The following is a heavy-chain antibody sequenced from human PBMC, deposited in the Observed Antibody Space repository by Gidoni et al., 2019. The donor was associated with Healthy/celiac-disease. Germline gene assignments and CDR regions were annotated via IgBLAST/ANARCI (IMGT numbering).Heavy chain of an antibody. CDR1: GFTYSCTG. Sequence: QVQLVASGGGVVQPGRSLRRSCAAAGFTYSCTGLPWVRQAPGQGLEWVAVISYDGSNKYYADFVKGRFTISSDDSKNTLYLQMNSLRAEDTAVYYCARDLKVTTRGYYYYYGMDVCGQGTTVTVSS. CDR3: ARDLKVTTRGYYYYYGMDV. J-gene: IGHJ6*02. V-gene: IGHV3-30*19. CDR2: ISYDGSNK. D-gene: IGHD4-17*01.